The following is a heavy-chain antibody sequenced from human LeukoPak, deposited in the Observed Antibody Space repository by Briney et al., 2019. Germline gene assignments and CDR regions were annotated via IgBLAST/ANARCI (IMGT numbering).Heavy chain of an antibody. CDR3: ATAYYGSGRYLKFDY. CDR2: FDPEDGET. CDR1: GYTLTELS. J-gene: IGHJ4*02. D-gene: IGHD3-10*01. V-gene: IGHV1-24*01. Sequence: ASVKVSCKVSGYTLTELSMHWVRQAPGKGLAWMGGFDPEDGETIYAQKFQGRVTMTEDTSTDTAYMELSSLRSEDTAVYYCATAYYGSGRYLKFDYWGQGTLVTVSS.